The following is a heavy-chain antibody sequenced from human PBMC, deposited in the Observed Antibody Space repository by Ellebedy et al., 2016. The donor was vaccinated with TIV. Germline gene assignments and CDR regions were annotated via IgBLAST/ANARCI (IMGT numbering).Heavy chain of an antibody. V-gene: IGHV3-9*01. Sequence: PGGSLRLSCAASGFAFDDYAMHWVRQAPGKGLEWVSAISWNSGDIGFADSVKGRFTITRDNAKNSLYLQMNSLRAEDTAVYYCAKDLFPPSSGPFDYWGQGTLVTVSS. CDR3: AKDLFPPSSGPFDY. J-gene: IGHJ4*02. CDR2: ISWNSGDI. D-gene: IGHD1-26*01. CDR1: GFAFDDYA.